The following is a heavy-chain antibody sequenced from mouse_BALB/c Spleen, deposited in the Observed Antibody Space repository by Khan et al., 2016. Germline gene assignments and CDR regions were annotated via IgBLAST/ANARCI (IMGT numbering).Heavy chain of an antibody. CDR2: IWSGGNT. J-gene: IGHJ3*01. V-gene: IGHV2-2*02. CDR1: GFSLTKYD. D-gene: IGHD2-4*01. Sequence: QVQLKESGPGLVQPSQSLSITCTVSGFSLTKYDVHWVRQSPGKGLEWLGVIWSGGNTDYNAAFISRLSIKKDNAKSQVLLKMNSLQANDTAKYYCARLSGDTQLRRGFAYWGQGTLVTVSA. CDR3: ARLSGDTQLRRGFAY.